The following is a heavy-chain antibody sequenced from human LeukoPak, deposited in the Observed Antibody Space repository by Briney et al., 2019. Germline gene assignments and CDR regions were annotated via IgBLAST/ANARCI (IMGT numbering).Heavy chain of an antibody. CDR2: IYYSGST. CDR3: AKGAGGFSYYNWLDP. CDR1: GGSISSSSYY. Sequence: PSETLSLTCTVSGGSISSSSYYWGWLRQPPGKGLEWIGSIYYSGSTYYNPSLKSRVTISVDTSKNQFSLKLSSVTAADTAIYYCAKGAGGFSYYNWLDPWGQGTLVTVSS. V-gene: IGHV4-39*07. J-gene: IGHJ5*02. D-gene: IGHD5-18*01.